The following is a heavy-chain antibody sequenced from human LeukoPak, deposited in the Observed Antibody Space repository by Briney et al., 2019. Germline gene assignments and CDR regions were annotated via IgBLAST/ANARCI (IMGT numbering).Heavy chain of an antibody. CDR2: IKQDGSEK. D-gene: IGHD6-19*01. V-gene: IGHV3-7*01. CDR3: AGGSGWLINY. Sequence: GGSLRLSCAASEFTFTNYWMNWVRQAPGKGLEWVAIIKQDGSEKFYVDSVKGRFSISRDNAKNSLYLQMSSLRAEDTAIYCCAGGSGWLINYWGQGTLVTVSS. J-gene: IGHJ4*02. CDR1: EFTFTNYW.